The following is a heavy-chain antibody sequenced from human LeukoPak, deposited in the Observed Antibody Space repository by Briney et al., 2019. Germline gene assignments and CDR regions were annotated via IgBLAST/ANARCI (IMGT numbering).Heavy chain of an antibody. CDR3: AGVDTAMVDAFDI. Sequence: GSLRLSCEASGFTFSSYSMNWVRQAPGKGLGWIGYIYYSGSTNYNPSLKSRVTISVDTSKNQFSLKLSSVTAADTAVYYCAGVDTAMVDAFDIWGQGTMVTVSS. J-gene: IGHJ3*02. V-gene: IGHV4-59*01. D-gene: IGHD5-18*01. CDR2: IYYSGST. CDR1: GFTFSSYS.